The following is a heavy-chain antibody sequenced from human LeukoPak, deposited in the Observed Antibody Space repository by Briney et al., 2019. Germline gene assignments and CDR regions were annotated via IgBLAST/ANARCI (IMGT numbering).Heavy chain of an antibody. D-gene: IGHD6-19*01. J-gene: IGHJ4*02. Sequence: PGGSLRLSCAASGFTFSGSAMHWVRQAPGKGLEWVGRIRSKANSYATAYAASVKGRFTISRDDSKNTAYLQMNSLKTEDTAVYYCTRHRPGYSSGWNFDYWGQGTLVTVSS. CDR3: TRHRPGYSSGWNFDY. V-gene: IGHV3-73*01. CDR1: GFTFSGSA. CDR2: IRSKANSYAT.